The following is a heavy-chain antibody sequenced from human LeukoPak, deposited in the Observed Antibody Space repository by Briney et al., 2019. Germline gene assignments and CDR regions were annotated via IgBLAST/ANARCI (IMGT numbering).Heavy chain of an antibody. CDR2: ISSNGGAT. CDR1: GFTFSTYP. Sequence: GGSLRLSCAASGFTFSTYPMHWVRQAPGRGLEYVSAISSNGGATYYGNSVQGRFAISRDNSRNTLYLQMGSLRAEDMAVYYCVRERGWYDFWGQGTLVTVSS. V-gene: IGHV3-64*01. D-gene: IGHD2-15*01. CDR3: VRERGWYDF. J-gene: IGHJ4*02.